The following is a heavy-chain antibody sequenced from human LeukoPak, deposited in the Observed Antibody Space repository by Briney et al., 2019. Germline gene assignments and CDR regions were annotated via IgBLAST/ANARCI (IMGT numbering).Heavy chain of an antibody. Sequence: SVKVSCKASGGTFSSYAISWVRQAPGQGLEWMGRIIPILGIANYAQKFQGRVTITADKSTSTAYMELSSLRSEDTAVYYCARTSTGTSVHYYYGMDVWGQGTTVTVSS. V-gene: IGHV1-69*04. J-gene: IGHJ6*02. CDR3: ARTSTGTSVHYYYGMDV. CDR1: GGTFSSYA. CDR2: IIPILGIA. D-gene: IGHD1-1*01.